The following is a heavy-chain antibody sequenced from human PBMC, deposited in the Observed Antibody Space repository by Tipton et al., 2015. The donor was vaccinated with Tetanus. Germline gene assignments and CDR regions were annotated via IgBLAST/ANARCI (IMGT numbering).Heavy chain of an antibody. CDR2: IYHSGST. V-gene: IGHV4-61*05. CDR3: ARHKDYYFYVMDV. CDR1: GGSISYTNYY. J-gene: IGHJ6*02. Sequence: TLSLTCSVSGGSISYTNYYWGWIRQAPGKGLEWIGYIYHSGSTNYNPSLKSRVTISVDTSKNQFSLNLNSVTAADTAVYYCARHKDYYFYVMDVWGQGTTVTVSS.